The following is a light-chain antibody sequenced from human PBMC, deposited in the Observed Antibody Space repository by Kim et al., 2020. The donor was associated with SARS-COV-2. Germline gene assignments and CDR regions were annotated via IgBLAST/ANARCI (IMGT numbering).Light chain of an antibody. Sequence: LTQPPSVSVSPGQTASITCSGDKLGDKYASWYQQKSGQSPVLVIYQDNKRPSGIPERFSGSNSGNTATLKISGTQAMDEADYHCQAWDSNTWVFGGGT. CDR1: KLGDKY. CDR2: QDN. J-gene: IGLJ3*02. V-gene: IGLV3-1*01. CDR3: QAWDSNTWV.